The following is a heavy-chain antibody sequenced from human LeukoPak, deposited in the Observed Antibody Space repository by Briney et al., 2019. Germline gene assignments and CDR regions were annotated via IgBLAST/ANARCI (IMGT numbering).Heavy chain of an antibody. CDR2: ISGSGGST. CDR1: GFTFSSYA. Sequence: PGASLRLSCAASGFTFSSYAMSWVRQAPGKGLERVSAISGSGGSTYYADSVKGRFTISRDNSKNTLYLQMNSLRAEDTAVYYCAKDQQVLRYFDWSMGDYFDYWGQGTLVTVSS. D-gene: IGHD3-9*01. J-gene: IGHJ4*02. CDR3: AKDQQVLRYFDWSMGDYFDY. V-gene: IGHV3-23*01.